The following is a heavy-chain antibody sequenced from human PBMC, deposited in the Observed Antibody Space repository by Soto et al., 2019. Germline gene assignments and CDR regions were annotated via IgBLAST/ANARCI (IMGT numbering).Heavy chain of an antibody. CDR2: IMPIFRAP. CDR1: GGAFSDYA. Sequence: QVQLVQSGAEVKKPGSSVKVSCKASGGAFSDYAFSWVRQAPGQGLEWLGGIMPIFRAPDYAQKFQGRVTIIADEFTRTAYMEMNSLRSEGTAVYYCASWLKGPDIGNYYYGMDVWGQGTTVTVS. J-gene: IGHJ6*02. CDR3: ASWLKGPDIGNYYYGMDV. V-gene: IGHV1-69*12. D-gene: IGHD2-15*01.